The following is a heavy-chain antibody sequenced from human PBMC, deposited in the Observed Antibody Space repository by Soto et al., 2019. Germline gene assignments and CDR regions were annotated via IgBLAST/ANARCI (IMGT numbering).Heavy chain of an antibody. J-gene: IGHJ4*02. CDR3: ARTPLSGLVTRPHFDF. D-gene: IGHD3-3*01. Sequence: VSGPTLVNPTQTLTLTCTFSGFSLSTSGMCVTWIRQPPGKALEWLARIDWDDDKYYSTSLKTRLTISKDTSKNQVVLTMTNMAPVDTGTYYCARTPLSGLVTRPHFDFWGQGTLVTVSS. CDR1: GFSLSTSGMC. V-gene: IGHV2-70*11. CDR2: IDWDDDK.